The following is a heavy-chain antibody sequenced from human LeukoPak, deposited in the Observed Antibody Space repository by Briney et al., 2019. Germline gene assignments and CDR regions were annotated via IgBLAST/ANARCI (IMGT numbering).Heavy chain of an antibody. J-gene: IGHJ4*02. CDR1: GGSCSGYY. CDR2: INHSGST. V-gene: IGHV4-34*01. CDR3: ASEYYYDSSGYSHDY. Sequence: SETLSLTCAVYGGSCSGYYWSWIRQPPGKGLEWIGEINHSGSTNYNPSLKSRVTISVDTSKNQFSLKLSSVTAADTAVYYCASEYYYDSSGYSHDYWGQGTLVTVSS. D-gene: IGHD3-22*01.